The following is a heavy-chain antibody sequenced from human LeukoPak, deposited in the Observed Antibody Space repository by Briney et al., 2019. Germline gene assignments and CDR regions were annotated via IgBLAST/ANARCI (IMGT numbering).Heavy chain of an antibody. CDR3: ASSSGWYPLLSDY. Sequence: GGSLRLSCVASGFIFDDYAMHWVRQAPGKGLEWVSGISWNSGGIGYADSAKGRFTISRDNSKNTLYLQMNSLRAEDTAVYYCASSSGWYPLLSDYWGQGTLVTVSS. D-gene: IGHD6-19*01. V-gene: IGHV3-9*01. J-gene: IGHJ4*02. CDR1: GFIFDDYA. CDR2: ISWNSGGI.